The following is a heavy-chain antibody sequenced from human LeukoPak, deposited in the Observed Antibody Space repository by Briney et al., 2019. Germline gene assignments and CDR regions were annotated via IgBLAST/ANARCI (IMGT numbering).Heavy chain of an antibody. D-gene: IGHD2-2*01. Sequence: SETLSLTCNVSRGSLSSYYWSWIRQPPGKGLEWIGYIYSSGSTNYNPSLKSRVTISVDTSKNQFSLKLSSVTAADTAVYYCAREGSTNILDYWGQGTLVTVSS. CDR3: AREGSTNILDY. CDR1: RGSLSSYY. CDR2: IYSSGST. V-gene: IGHV4-59*01. J-gene: IGHJ4*02.